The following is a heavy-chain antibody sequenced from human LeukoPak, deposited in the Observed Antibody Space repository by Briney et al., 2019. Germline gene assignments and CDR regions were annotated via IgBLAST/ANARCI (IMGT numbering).Heavy chain of an antibody. CDR2: INPNSGGT. V-gene: IGHV1-2*06. CDR3: ARGKAAGADY. J-gene: IGHJ4*02. CDR1: GYTFTGYC. D-gene: IGHD6-13*01. Sequence: GASVKVSCKASGYTFTGYCMHWVRQAPGQGLEWMGRINPNSGGTNYAQKFQGRVTMTRDTSISTAYMELSRLRSEDTAIYYCARGKAAGADYWGQGTLVTVSS.